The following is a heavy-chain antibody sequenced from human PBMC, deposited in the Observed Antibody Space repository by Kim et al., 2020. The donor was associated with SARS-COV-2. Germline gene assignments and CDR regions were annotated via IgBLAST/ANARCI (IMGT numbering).Heavy chain of an antibody. V-gene: IGHV4-59*01. CDR3: AKLGITSRAFDD. Sequence: TNDSPSLKSRVTISLDAPKNQFSLNLSSVTAADTAVYYCAKLGITSRAFDDWGQGTLITVSS. CDR2: T. J-gene: IGHJ4*02. D-gene: IGHD6-13*01.